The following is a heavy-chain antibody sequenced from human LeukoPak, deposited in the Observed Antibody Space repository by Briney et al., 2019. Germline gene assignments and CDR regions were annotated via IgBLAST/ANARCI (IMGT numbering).Heavy chain of an antibody. J-gene: IGHJ5*02. CDR1: VGTFGTYA. Sequence: SVNVSFTPSVGTFGTYAISWVRQAPGQGLEWMGRIIPILGIANYAQKFQGRVTITADKSTSTAYMELSSLRSEDTAVYYCASLNRAMTTVTIYSLWFVPWGQGTLVTVSS. V-gene: IGHV1-69*04. D-gene: IGHD4-11*01. CDR2: IIPILGIA. CDR3: ASLNRAMTTVTIYSLWFVP.